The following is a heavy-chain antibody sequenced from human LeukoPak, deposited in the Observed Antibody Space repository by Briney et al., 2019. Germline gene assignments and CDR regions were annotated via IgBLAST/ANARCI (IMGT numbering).Heavy chain of an antibody. Sequence: GASVKVSCKASGYTFTIDGISCVRDGPEQRVEWMGWISAYNGNTNNTQKLRGRVTMTTDTSTSTAYMGLRSARADAAAVYYCAGGDSGGYYYLFDYWGQGTLVTVSS. CDR1: GYTFTIDG. D-gene: IGHD3-22*01. CDR3: AGGDSGGYYYLFDY. V-gene: IGHV1-18*01. J-gene: IGHJ4*02. CDR2: ISAYNGNT.